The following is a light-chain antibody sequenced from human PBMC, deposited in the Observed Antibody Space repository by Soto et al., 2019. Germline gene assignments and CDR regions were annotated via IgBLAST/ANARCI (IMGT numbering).Light chain of an antibody. Sequence: IQLTQSPSSLSASVGDRVTITCRASQGISSYFAWYQQKPGKAPKVLIYAASTLQNGVPPRFSGSGSGTDFTLTISSLQPEDFATYYCRRLNAYPYTGGRGTQLEIK. CDR2: AAS. J-gene: IGKJ2*01. CDR3: RRLNAYPYT. V-gene: IGKV1-9*01. CDR1: QGISSY.